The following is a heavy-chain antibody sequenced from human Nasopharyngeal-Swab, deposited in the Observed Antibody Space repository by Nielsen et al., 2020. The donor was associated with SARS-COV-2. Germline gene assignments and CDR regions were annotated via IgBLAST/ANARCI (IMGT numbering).Heavy chain of an antibody. D-gene: IGHD2-2*01. CDR1: GGSFSGYY. V-gene: IGHV4-34*01. CDR3: ERTGREYCSSTSCYSYYYYYMDV. Sequence: LRLSCAVYGGSFSGYYWSWIRQPPGKGLAWIGEINHSGSTNYNPSLKSRVTISVDTSKNQFSLKLSSVTAADTAVYYCERTGREYCSSTSCYSYYYYYMDVWGKGTTVTVSS. CDR2: INHSGST. J-gene: IGHJ6*03.